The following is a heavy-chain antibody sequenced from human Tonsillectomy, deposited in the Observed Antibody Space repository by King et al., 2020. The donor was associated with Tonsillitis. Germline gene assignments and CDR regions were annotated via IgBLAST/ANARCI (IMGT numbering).Heavy chain of an antibody. Sequence: QVQLVESGGGLVKPGGSLRLSCVASGFNFSDYYMSWIRQAPGKGLEWVSHISSASSYTNYADSVKGRFTISRDNAKNSLYLQMNSLRAEDTAVYFCARVWGSIALQHLAYYFDYWGQGTLVTVSS. CDR1: GFNFSDYY. J-gene: IGHJ4*02. V-gene: IGHV3-11*05. CDR2: ISSASSYT. D-gene: IGHD6-13*01. CDR3: ARVWGSIALQHLAYYFDY.